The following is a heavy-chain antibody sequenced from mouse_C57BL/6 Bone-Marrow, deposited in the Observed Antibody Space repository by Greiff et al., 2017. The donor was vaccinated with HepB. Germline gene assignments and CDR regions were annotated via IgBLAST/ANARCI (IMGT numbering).Heavy chain of an antibody. CDR3: ARWCDPAWFAY. CDR2: IYPRDGST. D-gene: IGHD1-1*02. J-gene: IGHJ3*01. CDR1: GYTFTSYD. V-gene: IGHV1-85*01. Sequence: QVQLQQSGPELVKPGASVKLSCKASGYTFTSYDINWVKQRPGQGLEWIGWIYPRDGSTKYNEKFKGKATLTVDTSSSTAYMELHSLTSEDSAVYFCARWCDPAWFAYWGQGTLVTVSA.